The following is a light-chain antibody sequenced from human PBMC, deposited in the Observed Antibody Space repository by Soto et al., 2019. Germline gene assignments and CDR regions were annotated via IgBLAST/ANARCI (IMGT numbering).Light chain of an antibody. J-gene: IGKJ5*01. Sequence: EIILTQSPDTLSLSPGERATLSCRASQTVSSNYLAWCQQRPGQAPRLLIYGASNRATGIPDRFSGSGSGTDFTLTISGLQSEDFAVYYCQQYNNWPITFGQGTRLEI. V-gene: IGKV3-20*01. CDR2: GAS. CDR1: QTVSSNY. CDR3: QQYNNWPIT.